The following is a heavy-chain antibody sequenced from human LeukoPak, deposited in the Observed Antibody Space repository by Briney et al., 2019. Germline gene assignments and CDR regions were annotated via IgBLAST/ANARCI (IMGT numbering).Heavy chain of an antibody. D-gene: IGHD2-2*01. CDR2: ISSSGSTI. CDR3: ARFQRDKPATHPDY. CDR1: GFTFSDYY. J-gene: IGHJ4*02. V-gene: IGHV3-11*04. Sequence: GGSLRLSCAASGFTFSDYYMSWIRQAPGKGLEWVSYISSSGSTIYYADSVKGRFTISRDNAKNSLYLQMNSLRAEDTAVYYCARFQRDKPATHPDYWGQGTLLTVSS.